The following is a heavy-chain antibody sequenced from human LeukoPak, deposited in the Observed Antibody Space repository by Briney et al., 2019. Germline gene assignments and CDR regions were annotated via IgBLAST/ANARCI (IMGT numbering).Heavy chain of an antibody. D-gene: IGHD2-15*01. V-gene: IGHV4-38-2*02. CDR3: ARVRGSYYFDY. CDR2: IYYSGST. J-gene: IGHJ4*02. CDR1: GYSISSGYY. Sequence: SETLSLTCTVSGYSISSGYYWGWIRQPPGKGLEWIGSIYYSGSTYYNPSLKSRVTISVDTSKNQFSLKLSSVTAADTAVYYCARVRGSYYFDYWGQGTLVTVSS.